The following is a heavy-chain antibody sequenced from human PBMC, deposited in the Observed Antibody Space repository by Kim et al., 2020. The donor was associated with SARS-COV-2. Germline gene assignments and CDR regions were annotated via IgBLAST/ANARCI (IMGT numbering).Heavy chain of an antibody. J-gene: IGHJ3*02. CDR3: TTHCSSTSCNDAFDI. CDR1: GFTFSNAW. CDR2: IKSKTDGGTT. D-gene: IGHD2-2*01. V-gene: IGHV3-15*01. Sequence: GGSLRLSCAASGFTFSNAWMSWVRQAPGKGLEWVGRIKSKTDGGTTDYAAPVKGRFTISRDDSKNTLYLQMNSLKTEDTAVYYCTTHCSSTSCNDAFDIWGQGTMVTVSS.